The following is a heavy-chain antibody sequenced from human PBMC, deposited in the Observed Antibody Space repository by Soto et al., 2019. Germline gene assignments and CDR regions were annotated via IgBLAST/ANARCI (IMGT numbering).Heavy chain of an antibody. CDR3: ARWAYGYDSRCYYYFAC. J-gene: IGHJ4*02. CDR2: IIPIFPTA. CDR1: GGTFSSYA. Sequence: SVKVSCKASGGTFSSYAISWVRQAPVQGLEWMGWIIPIFPTANYAQKFQGGVTITADESTRTAYMELSSLRSEYTAVYYCARWAYGYDSRCYYYFACWGRVNLVIVAS. D-gene: IGHD3-22*01. V-gene: IGHV1-69*13.